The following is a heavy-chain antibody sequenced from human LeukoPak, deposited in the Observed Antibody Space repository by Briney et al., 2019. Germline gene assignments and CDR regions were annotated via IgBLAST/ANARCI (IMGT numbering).Heavy chain of an antibody. V-gene: IGHV3-20*04. CDR1: GFTFDDYG. J-gene: IGHJ4*02. Sequence: GGSLRLSCAASGFTFDDYGMSWVRQAPGKGLEWVFGINWNGGSTGYADSVKGRFTISIDNAKNSLYLQMNSLRAEDTALYYCARVLRYDSSGYSSERSYYFDYWGQGTLVTVSS. D-gene: IGHD3-22*01. CDR3: ARVLRYDSSGYSSERSYYFDY. CDR2: INWNGGST.